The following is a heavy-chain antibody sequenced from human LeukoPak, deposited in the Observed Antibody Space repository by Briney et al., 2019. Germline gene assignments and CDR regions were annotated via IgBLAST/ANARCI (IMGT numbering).Heavy chain of an antibody. CDR3: ARELVRGP. CDR1: GYTFTGNH. J-gene: IGHJ5*02. V-gene: IGHV1-2*02. D-gene: IGHD3-10*02. CDR2: IDPNSGGT. Sequence: ASVKVSCKASGYTFTGNHVHWVRQAPGQGLEWMGWIDPNSGGTKYAQKFQGRVTMTRDTSISTAYMELSRLRSDDTAVYYCARELVRGPWGQGTLVTVSS.